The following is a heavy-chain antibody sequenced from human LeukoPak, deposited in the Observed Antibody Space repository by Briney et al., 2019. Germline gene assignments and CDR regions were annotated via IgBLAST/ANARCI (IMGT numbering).Heavy chain of an antibody. D-gene: IGHD3-3*01. CDR1: GGTFRSYA. Sequence: SVKVSCKASGGTFRSYAISWVRQAPGQGLEWMGGIIPIFGTANYAQKFQGRVTITADESTSTAYMELSSRRSEDTAVYYCASLTYYDFWSGYYTWNYFDYWGQGTLVTVSS. V-gene: IGHV1-69*13. CDR3: ASLTYYDFWSGYYTWNYFDY. CDR2: IIPIFGTA. J-gene: IGHJ4*02.